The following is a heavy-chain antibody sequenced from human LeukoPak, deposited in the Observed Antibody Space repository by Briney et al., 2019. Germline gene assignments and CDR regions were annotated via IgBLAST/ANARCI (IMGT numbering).Heavy chain of an antibody. CDR3: ARAYYSTSWFPH. V-gene: IGHV4-59*01. Sequence: SETLSLTCTVSGGSISSYYRSWIRQPPGKGLEWIGYIYYSGSTNYNPSLKSRVTISVDTSKNQFSLKLSSVTAADTAVYYCARAYYSTSWFPHWGQGALVTVSS. D-gene: IGHD3-10*01. CDR2: IYYSGST. J-gene: IGHJ5*02. CDR1: GGSISSYY.